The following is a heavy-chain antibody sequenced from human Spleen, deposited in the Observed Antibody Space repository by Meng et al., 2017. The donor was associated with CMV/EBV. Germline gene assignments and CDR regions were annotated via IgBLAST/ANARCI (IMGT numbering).Heavy chain of an antibody. V-gene: IGHV4-34*01. J-gene: IGHJ4*02. CDR1: GGSFSPYS. Sequence: SETLSLTCAVSGGSFSPYSYSWIRQPPGKGLEWIGLIYHNGITNYNPSLKSRVTLSVDTSKNQFSLQLTTLTAADTAVYYCAGSSSGWSDGYFDSWGQGTLVTVSS. CDR2: IYHNGIT. D-gene: IGHD6-19*01. CDR3: AGSSSGWSDGYFDS.